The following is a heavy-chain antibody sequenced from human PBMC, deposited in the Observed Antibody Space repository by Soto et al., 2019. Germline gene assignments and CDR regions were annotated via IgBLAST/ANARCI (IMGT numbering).Heavy chain of an antibody. CDR2: IIPMLGVR. CDR3: TIGSWSGEGFDI. Sequence: QVQLVQSGAEVKKPGSSVKVSCKDSGGTFSTYSMFWVRQAPGQGLEWMGRIIPMLGVRNYAKRFQDRVTITADKSTATVHMGLSSLRSEDTAPYYGTIGSWSGEGFDIWGQGTMVTVSS. CDR1: GGTFSTYS. V-gene: IGHV1-69*02. D-gene: IGHD2-21*01. J-gene: IGHJ3*02.